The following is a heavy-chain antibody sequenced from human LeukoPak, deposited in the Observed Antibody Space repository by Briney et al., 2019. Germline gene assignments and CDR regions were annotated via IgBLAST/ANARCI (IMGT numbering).Heavy chain of an antibody. CDR1: GGTFSSYA. V-gene: IGHV1-2*06. CDR2: INPNSGGT. Sequence: ASVKVSCKASGGTFSSYAISWVRQAPGQGLEWMGRINPNSGGTNYAQKFQGRVTMTRDRSISTAYMELSRLRSDDTAVYYCASSGGDYCSNGVCWADYWGQGTLVTVSS. D-gene: IGHD2-8*01. CDR3: ASSGGDYCSNGVCWADY. J-gene: IGHJ4*02.